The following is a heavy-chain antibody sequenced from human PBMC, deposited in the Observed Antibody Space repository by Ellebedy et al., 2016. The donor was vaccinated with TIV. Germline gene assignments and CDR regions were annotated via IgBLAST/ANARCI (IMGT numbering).Heavy chain of an antibody. CDR1: GFTLSSYA. CDR2: ILYDGSNK. CDR3: ARDRERMYRVGPAAVDY. D-gene: IGHD2-2*01. V-gene: IGHV3-30*01. Sequence: GESLKISCAASGFTLSSYAMHWARQAPGKGLEWVAVILYDGSNKFYEDSVKGRFTISRDNSKNTLYLQMDSLRVDDTAVYYCARDRERMYRVGPAAVDYWGQGTLVTVSS. J-gene: IGHJ4*02.